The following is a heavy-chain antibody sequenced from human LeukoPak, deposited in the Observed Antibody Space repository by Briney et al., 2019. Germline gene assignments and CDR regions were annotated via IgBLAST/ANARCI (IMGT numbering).Heavy chain of an antibody. CDR1: GFMFSNCA. D-gene: IGHD3-10*01. CDR2: ISWNSGSI. J-gene: IGHJ4*02. CDR3: ARTGSFSAPFDY. V-gene: IGHV3-9*01. Sequence: GGSLRLSCAASGFMFSNCAMHWVRQAPGKGLEWVSGISWNSGSIGYADSVKGRFTISRDNAKNSLYLQMNSLRAEDTALYYCARTGSFSAPFDYWGQGTLVTVSS.